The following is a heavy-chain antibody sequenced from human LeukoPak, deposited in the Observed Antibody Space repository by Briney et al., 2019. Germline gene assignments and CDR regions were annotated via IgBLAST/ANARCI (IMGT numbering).Heavy chain of an antibody. CDR3: ARDGGVGATYFDY. CDR2: IYGSGTT. CDR1: GASISTHY. J-gene: IGHJ4*02. D-gene: IGHD1-26*01. V-gene: IGHV4-4*07. Sequence: SETLSLTCTVSGASISTHYWTWIRQPAGKRLEWIGRIYGSGTTKYNPSLKSRVTMSLDTSKSHVSLELSSVTAADTAMYYCARDGGVGATYFDYWGQGTLVIVSS.